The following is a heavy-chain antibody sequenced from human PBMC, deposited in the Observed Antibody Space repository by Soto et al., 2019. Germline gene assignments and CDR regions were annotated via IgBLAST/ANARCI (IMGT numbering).Heavy chain of an antibody. D-gene: IGHD3-10*01. CDR3: ARGDRYYGSGSYYYYYYGMDV. CDR1: GGSFSGYY. Sequence: QVQLQQWGAGLLKPSETLSLTCAVYGGSFSGYYWSWIRQPPGKGLEWIGEINHSGSTNYNPSLKSRVTISVDTSKNQFYLKLSAVTAAETAVYYCARGDRYYGSGSYYYYYYGMDVWGQVPTVTVSS. V-gene: IGHV4-34*01. CDR2: INHSGST. J-gene: IGHJ6*02.